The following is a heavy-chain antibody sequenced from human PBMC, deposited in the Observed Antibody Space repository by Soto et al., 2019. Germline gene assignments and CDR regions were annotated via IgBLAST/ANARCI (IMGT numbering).Heavy chain of an antibody. Sequence: SETLSLTCTVSGGSISSGDYYWSWIRQPPGKGLEWIGYIYYTGATYYNPSLKSRLTILVDTSKNHFSLKLSSVTVADTAVYYCASGLPATAMPYYFDYWGQGTPVT. J-gene: IGHJ4*02. V-gene: IGHV4-30-4*01. CDR3: ASGLPATAMPYYFDY. D-gene: IGHD2-2*01. CDR1: GGSISSGDYY. CDR2: IYYTGAT.